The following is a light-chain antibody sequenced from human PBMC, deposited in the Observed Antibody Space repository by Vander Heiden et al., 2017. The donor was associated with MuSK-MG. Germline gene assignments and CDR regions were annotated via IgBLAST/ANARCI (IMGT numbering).Light chain of an antibody. CDR1: NFDIGAHDY. V-gene: IGLV2-14*03. J-gene: IGLJ2*01. CDR3: ASYSLDTTLV. CDR2: EAF. Sequence: QSALTQPASVSGSPGQSSTIPRTGTNFDIGAHDYVSWYQQQPGRALILLIFEAFYRTSGFSGRFSGSKSVNTASLTISGLQPEVEATYYCASYSLDTTLVFGGGTEVTVL.